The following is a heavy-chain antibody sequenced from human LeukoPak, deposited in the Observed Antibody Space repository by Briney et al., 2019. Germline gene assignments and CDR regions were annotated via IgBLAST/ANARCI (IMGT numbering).Heavy chain of an antibody. J-gene: IGHJ4*02. CDR3: ARLHGGSGSYDLDY. V-gene: IGHV5-51*01. D-gene: IGHD3-10*01. Sequence: GAALQISCKGSGCSFTSYWIGWVRRMPGKGLEWMGIIYPGDSDTRYSPSFQGQVTISADKSISTAYLQWSSLKASDTAMYYCARLHGGSGSYDLDYWGQGTLVTVSS. CDR1: GCSFTSYW. CDR2: IYPGDSDT.